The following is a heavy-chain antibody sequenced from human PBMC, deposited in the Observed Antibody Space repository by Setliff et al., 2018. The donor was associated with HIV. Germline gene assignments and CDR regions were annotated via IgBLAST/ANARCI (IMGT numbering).Heavy chain of an antibody. J-gene: IGHJ4*02. Sequence: PGGSLRLSCAASGFIVSSFWMNWVRQAPGKGLEWLANINEDGSERNCVDSVKGRFTISKDNAKNSVYLQMNNLKAEDTAVYYCTKGHYTTAGWGQGTLVTVPS. D-gene: IGHD4-4*01. CDR2: INEDGSER. CDR3: TKGHYTTAG. CDR1: GFIVSSFW. V-gene: IGHV3-7*01.